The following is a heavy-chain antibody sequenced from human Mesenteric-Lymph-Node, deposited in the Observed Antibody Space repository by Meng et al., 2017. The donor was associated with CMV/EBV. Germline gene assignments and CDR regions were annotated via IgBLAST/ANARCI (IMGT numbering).Heavy chain of an antibody. Sequence: GESLKISCAASGFTFSTYSMHWVRQAPGKGLEWVSSISSSISYIYYADSVKGRFTISRDNSKNTLYLHMNSLRAEDTAVYYCAKVRYGDYHWYGMDVWGQGTTVTVSS. V-gene: IGHV3-21*04. D-gene: IGHD4-17*01. CDR2: ISSSISYI. J-gene: IGHJ6*02. CDR3: AKVRYGDYHWYGMDV. CDR1: GFTFSTYS.